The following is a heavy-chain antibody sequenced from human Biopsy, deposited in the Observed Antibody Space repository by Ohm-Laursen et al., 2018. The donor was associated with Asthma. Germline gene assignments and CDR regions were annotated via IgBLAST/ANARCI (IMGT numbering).Heavy chain of an antibody. V-gene: IGHV1-18*01. Sequence: ASVKVSCKASGYTFTSTVYGISWVRQAPGQGLEWMGWTRPHTGDTNYAQMLRGRVTMTTDTSTSTAYMELRGLRSDDTAVYYCARDPGGFDLWGQGTLVTVSS. CDR3: ARDPGGFDL. CDR2: TRPHTGDT. D-gene: IGHD3-10*01. J-gene: IGHJ5*02. CDR1: GYTFTSTVYG.